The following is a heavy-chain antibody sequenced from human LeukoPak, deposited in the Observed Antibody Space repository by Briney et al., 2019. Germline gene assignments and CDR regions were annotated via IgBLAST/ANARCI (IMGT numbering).Heavy chain of an antibody. D-gene: IGHD6-19*01. CDR3: ARVPPWQWLGGFDY. CDR1: GFTFSSYA. Sequence: GGSLRLSCAASGFTFSSYAMHWVRQAPGKGLEWVAVISYDGSNKYYADSVKGRFTISRDNSQNTLYLQMNSLRAEDTAVYYCARVPPWQWLGGFDYWGQGTLVTVSS. CDR2: ISYDGSNK. V-gene: IGHV3-30-3*01. J-gene: IGHJ4*02.